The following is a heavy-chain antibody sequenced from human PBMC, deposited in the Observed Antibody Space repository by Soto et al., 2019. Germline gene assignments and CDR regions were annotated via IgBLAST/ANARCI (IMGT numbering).Heavy chain of an antibody. D-gene: IGHD4-17*01. CDR2: IYYSGST. CDR1: GGSISSYY. Sequence: SETLSLTCTVSGGSISSYYWSWIRQPPGKGLEWIGYIYYSGSTNYNPSLKSRVTISVDTSKNQFSLKLSSVTAADTAVYYCASFELDDYGDYPRYFQHWGQGTLVTVSS. CDR3: ASFELDDYGDYPRYFQH. J-gene: IGHJ1*01. V-gene: IGHV4-59*01.